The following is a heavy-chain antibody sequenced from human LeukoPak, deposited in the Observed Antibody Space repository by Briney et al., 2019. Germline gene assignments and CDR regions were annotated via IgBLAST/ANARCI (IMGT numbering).Heavy chain of an antibody. D-gene: IGHD2-21*02. V-gene: IGHV1-8*03. Sequence: GASVKVSCKASGYTFTNYHINWVRQASGQGLEWMTWINPDTGDKGCARKFQDRVTITTDTSISTAYMELSSLSSEDTAVYFCARTTSMTASGYDYWGQGTLVTVSS. J-gene: IGHJ4*02. CDR3: ARTTSMTASGYDY. CDR2: INPDTGDK. CDR1: GYTFTNYH.